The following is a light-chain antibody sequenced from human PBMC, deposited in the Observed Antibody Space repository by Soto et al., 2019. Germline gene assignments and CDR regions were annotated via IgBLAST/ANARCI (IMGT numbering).Light chain of an antibody. V-gene: IGKV1D-12*01. Sequence: DIQLTQSPSSVSASVGDTVTLTCRAAQTFSSLLAWYQHKPGKAHKLLIYAASTLQNGVPSRFSVSGSGTGFTLTITSLQPEDSATYYCQQTNRFPLNFGGGTNVEIK. CDR1: QTFSSL. CDR2: AAS. J-gene: IGKJ4*01. CDR3: QQTNRFPLN.